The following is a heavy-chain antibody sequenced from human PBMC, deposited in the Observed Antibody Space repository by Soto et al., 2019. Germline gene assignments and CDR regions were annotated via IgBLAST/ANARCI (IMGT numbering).Heavy chain of an antibody. V-gene: IGHV1-3*01. D-gene: IGHD3-16*01. J-gene: IGHJ5*02. Sequence: ASVKVSCKASGYTFTSYAMHWVRQAPGQRLEWMGWINAGNGNTKYSQKFQGRVTITRDTSASTAYMELSSLRSEDTAVYYGARGGEFSWFDPWGQGTLVPVSS. CDR3: ARGGEFSWFDP. CDR2: INAGNGNT. CDR1: GYTFTSYA.